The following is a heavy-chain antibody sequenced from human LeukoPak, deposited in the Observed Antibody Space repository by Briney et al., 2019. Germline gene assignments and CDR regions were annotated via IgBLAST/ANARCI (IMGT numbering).Heavy chain of an antibody. Sequence: GGSLRLSCAASGFTFSSYSMNWVRQAPGKGLEWVSSISSSSSYIYYADSVKGRFTISRDNAKNSLYLQMNSLRAEDTAVYYCARNIPYYYDSSGYYYGFDYWGQGTLVTVSS. CDR1: GFTFSSYS. CDR2: ISSSSSYI. J-gene: IGHJ4*02. D-gene: IGHD3-22*01. V-gene: IGHV3-21*01. CDR3: ARNIPYYYDSSGYYYGFDY.